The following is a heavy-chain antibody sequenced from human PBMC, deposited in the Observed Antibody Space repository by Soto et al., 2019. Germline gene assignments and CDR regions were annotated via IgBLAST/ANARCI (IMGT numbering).Heavy chain of an antibody. V-gene: IGHV4-34*01. CDR1: GGSFSGYY. D-gene: IGHD2-2*03. CDR3: ARAGGYCSSTSCYRTSPRTRGWFDP. CDR2: INHSGST. J-gene: IGHJ5*02. Sequence: SETLSLTCAVYGGSFSGYYWSWIRQPPGKGLEWIGEINHSGSTNYNPSLKSRVTISVDTSKNQFSLKLSSVTAADTAVYYCARAGGYCSSTSCYRTSPRTRGWFDPWGQGTLVTVSS.